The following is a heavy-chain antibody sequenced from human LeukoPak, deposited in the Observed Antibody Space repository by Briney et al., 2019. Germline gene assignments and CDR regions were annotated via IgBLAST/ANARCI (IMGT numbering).Heavy chain of an antibody. V-gene: IGHV4-59*01. CDR1: GGSISSYY. CDR3: AREPKDRRAFDI. Sequence: SETLSLTCTVSGGSISSYYWSWIRQPPGKGLEWIGYIYYSGSTNYNPSLKSRVTISVDTSKNQFSLKLSSVTAADTAVYYCAREPKDRRAFDIWGQGKMVTVSS. J-gene: IGHJ3*02. CDR2: IYYSGST.